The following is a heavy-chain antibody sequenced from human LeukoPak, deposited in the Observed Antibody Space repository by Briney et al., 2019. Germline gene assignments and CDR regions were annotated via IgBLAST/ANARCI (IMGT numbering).Heavy chain of an antibody. CDR1: GDSISSSSYY. Sequence: SETLSLTCTVSGDSISSSSYYWGWIRQPPGKGLEWIGSIYYSGSTYYNPSLKSRVTISLDTSKNQFSLKLSSVTAADTAVYYCASGLRIVVVTAAAFDIWGQGTMVTVSS. D-gene: IGHD2-21*02. V-gene: IGHV4-39*01. CDR2: IYYSGST. J-gene: IGHJ3*02. CDR3: ASGLRIVVVTAAAFDI.